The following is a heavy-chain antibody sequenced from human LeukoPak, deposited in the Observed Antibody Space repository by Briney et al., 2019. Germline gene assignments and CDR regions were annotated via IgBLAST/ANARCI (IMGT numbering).Heavy chain of an antibody. CDR1: GFTFSSYN. CDR3: AKPPSGWYRDYYYYMDV. D-gene: IGHD6-19*01. Sequence: GGSLRLSCAASGFTFSSYNMNWVRQAPGKGLEWVSFISSSSSYIYYADSVKGRFTISRDNARNSLYLQMNSLRAEDTAVYYCAKPPSGWYRDYYYYMDVWGKGTTVTVSS. J-gene: IGHJ6*03. V-gene: IGHV3-21*04. CDR2: ISSSSSYI.